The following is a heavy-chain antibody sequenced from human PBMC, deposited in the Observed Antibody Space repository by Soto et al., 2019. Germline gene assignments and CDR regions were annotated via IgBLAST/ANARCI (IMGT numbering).Heavy chain of an antibody. Sequence: GGSLRLSCAASGFTFDDYTMHWVRQAPGKGLEWVSLISWDGGSTYYADSVKGRFTISRDNSKNSLYLQMNSLRTEDTALYYCALYFGARDYYYYGMDVWGQGTTVTVSS. CDR1: GFTFDDYT. D-gene: IGHD3-9*01. CDR2: ISWDGGST. J-gene: IGHJ6*02. V-gene: IGHV3-43*01. CDR3: ALYFGARDYYYYGMDV.